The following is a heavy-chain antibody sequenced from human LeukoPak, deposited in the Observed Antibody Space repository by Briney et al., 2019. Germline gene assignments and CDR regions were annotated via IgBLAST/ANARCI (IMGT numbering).Heavy chain of an antibody. CDR2: VSYDGSNK. J-gene: IGHJ3*02. Sequence: GGSLRLSCAVSGFTFTSYAMHWVCQAPGKGLEWVAVVSYDGSNKDHADSVTGRFTISRDNPKNTLYLQMNSLRVEDTAVYYCARDNRKYYYDSSGYYYEDAFDIWGQGTMVTVSS. D-gene: IGHD3-22*01. CDR1: GFTFTSYA. CDR3: ARDNRKYYYDSSGYYYEDAFDI. V-gene: IGHV3-30-3*01.